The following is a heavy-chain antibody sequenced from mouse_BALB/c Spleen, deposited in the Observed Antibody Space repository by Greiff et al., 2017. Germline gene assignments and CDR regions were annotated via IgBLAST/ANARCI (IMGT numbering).Heavy chain of an antibody. J-gene: IGHJ3*01. CDR3: ARTGTQGGFAY. CDR2: ISSGSSTI. Sequence: DVKLVESGGGLVQPGGSRKLSCAASGFTFSSFGMHWVRQAPEKGLEWVAYISSGSSTIYYADTVKGRFTISRDNPKNTLFLQMTSLRSEDTAMYYCARTGTQGGFAYWGQGTLVTVSA. V-gene: IGHV5-17*02. CDR1: GFTFSSFG. D-gene: IGHD4-1*01.